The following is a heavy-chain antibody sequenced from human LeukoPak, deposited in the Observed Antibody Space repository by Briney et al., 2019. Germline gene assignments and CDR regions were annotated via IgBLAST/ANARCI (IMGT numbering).Heavy chain of an antibody. Sequence: SKTLSLTCTVSGGSISSYYWSWIRQPPGKGLEWIGYIYYSGSTNYNPSLKSRVTISVDTSKNQFSLKLSSVTAADTAMYYCARGPRMVAMNGYAFDIWGPGTTVIVSS. CDR3: ARGPRMVAMNGYAFDI. CDR1: GGSISSYY. J-gene: IGHJ3*02. V-gene: IGHV4-59*01. D-gene: IGHD2-2*01. CDR2: IYYSGST.